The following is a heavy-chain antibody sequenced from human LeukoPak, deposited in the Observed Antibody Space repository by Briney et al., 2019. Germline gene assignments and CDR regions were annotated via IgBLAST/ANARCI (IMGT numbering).Heavy chain of an antibody. CDR2: IYHSGST. CDR1: GGSISSSNW. CDR3: ARDPSYFGGYFDY. D-gene: IGHD3-10*01. J-gene: IGHJ4*02. Sequence: KPSGTLSLTCAVSGGSISSSNWWSWVRQPPGKGLEWTGEIYHSGSTNYNPSLKSRVTISVDKSKNQFSLKLSSVTAADTAVYYCARDPSYFGGYFDYWGQGTLVTVSS. V-gene: IGHV4-4*02.